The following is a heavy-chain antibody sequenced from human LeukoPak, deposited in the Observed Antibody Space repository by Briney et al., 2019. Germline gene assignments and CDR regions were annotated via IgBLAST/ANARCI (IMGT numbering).Heavy chain of an antibody. J-gene: IGHJ4*02. CDR3: AKDPSYYDTSGYNGDY. D-gene: IGHD3-22*01. V-gene: IGHV3-23*01. CDR2: IIGSGGST. CDR1: GFTFRNYA. Sequence: GGSLRLPCAASGFTFRNYAMIWVRQAPGKGREGVSSIIGSGGSTYYADSVKGRFTISRDNSKNTLSLQMNSLRAEDTAVYYCAKDPSYYDTSGYNGDYWGQGTLVTVYS.